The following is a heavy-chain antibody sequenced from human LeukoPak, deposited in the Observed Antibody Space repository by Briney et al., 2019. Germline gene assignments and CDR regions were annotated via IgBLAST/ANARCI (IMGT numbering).Heavy chain of an antibody. CDR3: ARSRGAGPGAHFDY. V-gene: IGHV3-30*03. CDR1: GFTFSSYG. CDR2: ISYDGSNK. Sequence: PGGSLRLACAASGFTFSSYGMHWVRQAPGKGLEWVAVISYDGSNKYSADSVKGRFTISRDNSKNTLYLQMNSVRAEDTAVYYCARSRGAGPGAHFDYWGQGTLVTVSS. J-gene: IGHJ4*02. D-gene: IGHD6-19*01.